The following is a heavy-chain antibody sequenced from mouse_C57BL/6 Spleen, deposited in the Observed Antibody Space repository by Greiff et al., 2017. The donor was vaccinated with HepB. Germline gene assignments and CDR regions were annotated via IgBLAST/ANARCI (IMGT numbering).Heavy chain of an antibody. Sequence: QVQLKESGAELMKPGASVKLSCKATGYTFTGYWIEWVKQRPGHGLEWIGEILPGSGSTNYNEKFKGKATFTADTSSNTAYMQLSSLTTEDSAIYYCARHPYYYGSSYSLGLFDYWGQGTTLTVSS. D-gene: IGHD1-1*01. CDR2: ILPGSGST. V-gene: IGHV1-9*01. J-gene: IGHJ2*01. CDR3: ARHPYYYGSSYSLGLFDY. CDR1: GYTFTGYW.